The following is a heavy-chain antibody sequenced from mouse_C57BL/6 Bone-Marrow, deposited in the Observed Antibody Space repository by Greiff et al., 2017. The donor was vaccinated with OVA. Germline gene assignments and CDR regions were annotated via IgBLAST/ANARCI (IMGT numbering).Heavy chain of an antibody. J-gene: IGHJ2*01. V-gene: IGHV1-15*01. CDR2: IDPETGGT. D-gene: IGHD2-5*01. CDR1: GYTFTDYE. CDR3: TRAYSSYGDFDY. Sequence: LQESGAELVRPGASVTLSCKASGYTFTDYEMHWVKQTPVHGLEWIGAIDPETGGTAYNQKFKGKAILTADKSSSTAYMELRSLTSEDSAVYYGTRAYSSYGDFDYWGQGTTLTVSS.